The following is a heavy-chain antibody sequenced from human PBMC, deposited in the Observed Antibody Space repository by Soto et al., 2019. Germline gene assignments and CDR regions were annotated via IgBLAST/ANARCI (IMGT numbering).Heavy chain of an antibody. D-gene: IGHD2-15*01. J-gene: IGHJ4*02. Sequence: QVQLVQSGAEVKRSGASVKVSCKASGSRFTAHFMHWVRQAPGQGLEWMGWINPNSGDTYYSPKFQGRVTMTRDTSTVTVYMELRSLTSHDTAVYYCARRPHCSGGICYYGLDNWGQGTLVTVSS. V-gene: IGHV1-2*02. CDR1: GSRFTAHF. CDR3: ARRPHCSGGICYYGLDN. CDR2: INPNSGDT.